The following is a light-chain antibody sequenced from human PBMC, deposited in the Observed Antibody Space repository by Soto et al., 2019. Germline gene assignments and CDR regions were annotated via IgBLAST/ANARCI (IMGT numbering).Light chain of an antibody. CDR2: GAS. Sequence: EIVLTQSPGSLSLSPGERTTLSCRASQSVDSSFFAWYQQKPGQAPRLLIYGASNRATGIPDRFSGRGSGIDLTLTFTGLEPEDFSVYYCQQYVSSVTFGQGTKVEIK. V-gene: IGKV3-20*01. CDR3: QQYVSSVT. J-gene: IGKJ1*01. CDR1: QSVDSSF.